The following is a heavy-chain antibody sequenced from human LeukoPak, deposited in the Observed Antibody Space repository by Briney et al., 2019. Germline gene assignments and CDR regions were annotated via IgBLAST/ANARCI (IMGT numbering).Heavy chain of an antibody. J-gene: IGHJ4*02. Sequence: SVKVSCKASGGTFSSYAISWVRQAPGQGLEWMGGIIPIFGTANYAQKFQGRVTITADESTSTAYMELSSLRSEDTAVYYRAGAKSGGYSYRAYYFDYWGQGTLVTVSS. CDR1: GGTFSSYA. CDR2: IIPIFGTA. V-gene: IGHV1-69*01. D-gene: IGHD5-18*01. CDR3: AGAKSGGYSYRAYYFDY.